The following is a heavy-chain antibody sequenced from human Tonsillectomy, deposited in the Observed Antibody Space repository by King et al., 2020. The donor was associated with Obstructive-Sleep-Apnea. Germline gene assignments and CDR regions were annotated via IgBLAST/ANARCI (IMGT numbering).Heavy chain of an antibody. CDR2: IFWDDDK. V-gene: IGHV2-5*02. CDR3: ARRNSGTYYGWFDP. CDR1: GFSLSTSGVA. D-gene: IGHD1-26*01. Sequence: TLKESGPTLVKPTQTLTLTCTFSGFSLSTSGVAVGWIRQPPGKVLEWLALIFWDDDKRYSPSLKTRLTITKDTSKNQVVLTMTNMDPVDTATYYCARRNSGTYYGWFDPWGQGTLVTVSS. J-gene: IGHJ5*02.